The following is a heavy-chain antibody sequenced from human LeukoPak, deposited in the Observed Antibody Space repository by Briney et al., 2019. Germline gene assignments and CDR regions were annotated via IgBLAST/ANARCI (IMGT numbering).Heavy chain of an antibody. CDR3: ARSPPRYDTRFFDY. V-gene: IGHV3-53*01. Sequence: GGSLRLSCAASGFTVSTNYMSWVRQAPGRGLKWVSVIYSGGGSTFYADSVKGRFTISRDNSKNTLYLQMNSLRAEDTAVHYCARSPPRYDTRFFDYWGQGILVAVSS. CDR1: GFTVSTNY. J-gene: IGHJ4*02. D-gene: IGHD3-22*01. CDR2: IYSGGGST.